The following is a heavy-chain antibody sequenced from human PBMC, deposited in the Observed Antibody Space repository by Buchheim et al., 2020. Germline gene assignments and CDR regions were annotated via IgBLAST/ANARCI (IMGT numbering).Heavy chain of an antibody. D-gene: IGHD5-24*01. CDR3: VSPGIRDGYDFDY. Sequence: QVQLVESGGGVVQPGRSLRLSCAASGFTFSTYGMHWVRQAPGKGLEWVAVISYDGSNKYYADSVKGRFTISRDNSRNMVYLEMNSLRAEDTAVYYCVSPGIRDGYDFDYWGQGT. V-gene: IGHV3-30*03. CDR2: ISYDGSNK. J-gene: IGHJ4*02. CDR1: GFTFSTYG.